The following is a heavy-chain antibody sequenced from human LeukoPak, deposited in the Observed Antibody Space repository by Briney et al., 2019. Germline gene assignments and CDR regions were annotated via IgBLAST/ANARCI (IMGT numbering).Heavy chain of an antibody. Sequence: SETLSLTCTVSGGSISSGSYYWGWIRQSPGKGLEWIGYIYYSGNTYYNPSLKSRITISVDTSKNQFSLRLSSVTAADTAMYYCARHSYTKYRGVNWYYMDVWGKGTTVTVSS. CDR2: IYYSGNT. J-gene: IGHJ6*03. V-gene: IGHV4-39*01. D-gene: IGHD4-23*01. CDR3: ARHSYTKYRGVNWYYMDV. CDR1: GGSISSGSYY.